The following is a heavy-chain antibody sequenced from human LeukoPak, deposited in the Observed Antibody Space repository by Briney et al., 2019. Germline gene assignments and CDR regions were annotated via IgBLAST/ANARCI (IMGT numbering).Heavy chain of an antibody. Sequence: PSETLSLTCTVSGYSISSGYYWGWIRQPPGKGLEWIGSIYHSGSTYYNPSLKSRVTISVDTSKNQFSLKLSSVTAADTAVYYCASATSDYVWGSYSPTYFDYWGQGTLVTVSS. J-gene: IGHJ4*02. CDR1: GYSISSGYY. CDR3: ASATSDYVWGSYSPTYFDY. D-gene: IGHD3-16*01. V-gene: IGHV4-38-2*02. CDR2: IYHSGST.